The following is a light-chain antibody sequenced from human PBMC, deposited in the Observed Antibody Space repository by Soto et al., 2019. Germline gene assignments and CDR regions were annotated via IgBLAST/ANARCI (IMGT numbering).Light chain of an antibody. CDR3: QQPNNWPIT. CDR1: QTISSD. J-gene: IGKJ5*01. V-gene: IGKV3-11*01. Sequence: ETVLTQSPATLSLSPGERGTLSCRASQTISSDLAWYQQRPGQAPRLLIYDASNRATGIPARFSGSGSGTYFTLTISSLEPEDFAIYYCQQPNNWPITFGQGTRLEIK. CDR2: DAS.